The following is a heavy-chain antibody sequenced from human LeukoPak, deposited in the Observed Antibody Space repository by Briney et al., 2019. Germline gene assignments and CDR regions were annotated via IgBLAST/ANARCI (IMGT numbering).Heavy chain of an antibody. Sequence: ASVTVSCKASGYTFTSYGISWVRQAPGQGLEWMGIINLSGGSTSYAQKFQGRVTMTRDTSTSTVYMELSSLRSEDTAVYYCARGNDLLIAVAEYGMDVWGQGTTVTVSS. CDR3: ARGNDLLIAVAEYGMDV. J-gene: IGHJ6*02. V-gene: IGHV1-46*01. CDR1: GYTFTSYG. CDR2: INLSGGST. D-gene: IGHD6-19*01.